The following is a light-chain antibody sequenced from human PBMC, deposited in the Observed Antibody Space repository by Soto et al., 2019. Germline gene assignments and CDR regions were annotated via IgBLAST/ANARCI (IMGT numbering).Light chain of an antibody. J-gene: IGKJ1*01. V-gene: IGKV1-5*03. CDR1: QSIRSW. CDR3: QQYNSYWT. CDR2: KAS. Sequence: DIQMTQSPSTLSASVGDRVTITCRASQSIRSWLAWYRQKPGKAPKLLIYKASSLDSGVPSRFNGSGSGTEFTLTISRLQPDDFATYYCQQYNSYWTFGQGTKVEIK.